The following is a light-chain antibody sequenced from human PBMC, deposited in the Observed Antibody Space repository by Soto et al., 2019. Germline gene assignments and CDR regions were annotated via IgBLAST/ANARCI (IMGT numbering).Light chain of an antibody. CDR3: QQRSNLPPIT. CDR1: QSVDWY. CDR2: DAS. J-gene: IGKJ3*01. V-gene: IGKV3-11*01. Sequence: EIVLTQSPATLSLSPGDRATVSCRASQSVDWYVAWYQHKPGKAPRLLIYDASTRATGIPDRFSGSGSGTDFTLTISSLEPEDFAVYYCQQRSNLPPITFGPGTKVD.